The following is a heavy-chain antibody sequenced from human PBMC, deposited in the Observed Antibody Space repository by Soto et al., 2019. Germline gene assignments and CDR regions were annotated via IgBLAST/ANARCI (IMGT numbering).Heavy chain of an antibody. CDR1: GYTLTELS. V-gene: IGHV1-24*01. J-gene: IGHJ5*02. CDR2: FDPEDGET. CDR3: ATLMESIVLQLRNWFDP. D-gene: IGHD2-8*01. Sequence: ASVKVSCKVSGYTLTELSMHWVRQAPGKGLEWMGGFDPEDGETIYAQKFQGRVTMTEDTSTDTAYMELSSLRSEDTAVYYCATLMESIVLQLRNWFDPWGQGTLVTVSS.